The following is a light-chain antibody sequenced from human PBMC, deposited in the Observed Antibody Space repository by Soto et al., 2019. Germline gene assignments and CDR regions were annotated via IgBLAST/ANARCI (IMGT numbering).Light chain of an antibody. CDR1: NSNIGRNT. V-gene: IGLV1-44*01. CDR3: GAWDTSLSVVV. J-gene: IGLJ2*01. CDR2: TNN. Sequence: QSVLSQPPSASGTPGQRVIISCSGSNSNIGRNTVNWYQLLPGTAPKLLIYTNNQRPSGVPDRFSASKSGTSASLAISGLQSEDEADYYCGAWDTSLSVVVFGGGTKLTVL.